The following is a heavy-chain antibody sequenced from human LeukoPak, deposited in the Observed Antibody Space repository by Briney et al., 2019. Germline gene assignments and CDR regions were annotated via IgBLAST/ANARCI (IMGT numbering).Heavy chain of an antibody. Sequence: GGSLRLSCTASGFSFSNYSRSRVCQSPGKGLEWVSTISGSGGSIYYVDSVKGRFTISRDNSKNTLYLQMNRLRVEDTAVYFCAKVGVMRSSGCFGGDYYDSWGQGTLVTVSS. CDR1: GFSFSNYS. V-gene: IGHV3-23*01. CDR2: ISGSGGSI. CDR3: AKVGVMRSSGCFGGDYYDS. D-gene: IGHD6-19*01. J-gene: IGHJ4*02.